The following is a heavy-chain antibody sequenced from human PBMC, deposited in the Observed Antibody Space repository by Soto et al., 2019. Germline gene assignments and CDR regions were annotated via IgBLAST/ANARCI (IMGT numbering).Heavy chain of an antibody. CDR2: IWYDGSNK. D-gene: IGHD3-3*01. CDR3: ESPRFLTGMDV. J-gene: IGHJ6*02. CDR1: GFILSSYG. Sequence: QVQLVESGGGVVQPGRSLRLSCAASGFILSSYGMHWVRQAPGKGLEWVAVIWYDGSNKYYADSVKGRFTISRDNSKNMLYLQMNSLRPEETVVYYCESPRFLTGMDVWGQGTTVTVSS. V-gene: IGHV3-33*01.